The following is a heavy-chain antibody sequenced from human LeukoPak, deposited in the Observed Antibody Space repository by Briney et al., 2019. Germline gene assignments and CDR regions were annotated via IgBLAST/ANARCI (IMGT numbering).Heavy chain of an antibody. CDR2: INHSGST. Sequence: KPSETLSLTCAVSGGSISGYYWSWIRQPPGKGLEWIGEINHSGSTNYNPSLKSRVTISVDTSKNQFSLKLSSVTAADTAVYYCARFNSGSYQHYFDYWGQGTLVTVSS. CDR3: ARFNSGSYQHYFDY. J-gene: IGHJ4*02. CDR1: GGSISGYY. D-gene: IGHD1-26*01. V-gene: IGHV4-34*01.